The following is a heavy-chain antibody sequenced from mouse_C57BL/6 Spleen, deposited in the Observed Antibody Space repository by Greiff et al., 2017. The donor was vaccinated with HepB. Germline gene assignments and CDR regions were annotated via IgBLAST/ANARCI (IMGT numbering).Heavy chain of an antibody. CDR1: GYAFTNYL. V-gene: IGHV1-54*01. CDR2: INPGSGGT. J-gene: IGHJ1*03. D-gene: IGHD2-1*01. Sequence: QVQLKESGAELVRPGTSVKVSCKASGYAFTNYLIEWVKQRPGQGLEWIGVINPGSGGTNYNEKFKGKATLTADKSSSTAYMQLSSLTSEDSAVYFCARFGNYGYFDVWGTGTTVTVSS. CDR3: ARFGNYGYFDV.